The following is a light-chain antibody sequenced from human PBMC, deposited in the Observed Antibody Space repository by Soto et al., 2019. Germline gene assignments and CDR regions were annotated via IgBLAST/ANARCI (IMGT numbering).Light chain of an antibody. CDR2: EVS. CDR3: SSYTSSSTMV. V-gene: IGLV2-14*01. CDR1: SSDVGGYNY. J-gene: IGLJ2*01. Sequence: QSALTQPASVSGSPGQSITISCTGTSSDVGGYNYVSWYQQHPGKAPKLMIYEVSNRPSGVSNRFSGSKSGNTASLTISGLQAEYEADYYCSSYTSSSTMVFGGGTKLTVL.